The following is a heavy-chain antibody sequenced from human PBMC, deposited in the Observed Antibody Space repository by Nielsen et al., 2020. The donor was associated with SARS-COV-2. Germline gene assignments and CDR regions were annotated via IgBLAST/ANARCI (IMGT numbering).Heavy chain of an antibody. V-gene: IGHV3-30*03. CDR3: ARQLTAMVTWGCDY. J-gene: IGHJ4*02. CDR1: GLVVISYG. D-gene: IGHD5-18*01. Sequence: GGSLRLSCAASGLVVISYGMHWVRQAPGKGLEWVAVISYGGSNKYYADSVKGRFTISRDNSKNTLYLQMNSLRAEDTAVYYCARQLTAMVTWGCDYWGQGTLVTVSS. CDR2: ISYGGSNK.